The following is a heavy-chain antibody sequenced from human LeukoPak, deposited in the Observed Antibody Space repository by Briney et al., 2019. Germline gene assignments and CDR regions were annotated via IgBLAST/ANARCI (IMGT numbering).Heavy chain of an antibody. J-gene: IGHJ4*02. Sequence: ASVKVSCKASGYTFTGYYMHWVRQAPGQGLEWMGWINPNSGGTNYAQKFQGRVTMTTDTSTSTAYMELRSLRSDDTAVYYCARKYYSLSDYWGQGTLVTVSS. D-gene: IGHD2/OR15-2a*01. CDR2: INPNSGGT. V-gene: IGHV1-2*02. CDR3: ARKYYSLSDY. CDR1: GYTFTGYY.